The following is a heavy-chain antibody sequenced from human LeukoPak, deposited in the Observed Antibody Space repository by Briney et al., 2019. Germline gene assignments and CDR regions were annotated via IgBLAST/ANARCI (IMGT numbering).Heavy chain of an antibody. V-gene: IGHV3-30*01. D-gene: IGHD3-10*01. J-gene: IGHJ4*02. CDR1: GFTFSSYA. CDR2: ISYDGSNK. Sequence: GGSLRLSCAASGFTFSSYAMHWVRQAPGKGLEWVAVISYDGSNKYYADSVKGRFTISRDNFKNTLYLQMNSLRAEDTAVYYCARGGVTMVREYYFDYWGQGTLVTVSS. CDR3: ARGGVTMVREYYFDY.